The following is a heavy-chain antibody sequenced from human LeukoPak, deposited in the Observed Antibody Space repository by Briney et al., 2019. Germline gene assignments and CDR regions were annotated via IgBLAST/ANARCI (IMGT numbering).Heavy chain of an antibody. CDR2: ITSSSRYI. V-gene: IGHV3-21*01. Sequence: GGSLRRSCAASGFTFSSYSMNWVRQAPGKGLEWLSYITSSSRYIYYADSVKGRFTISRDNAKNSLYLQMNSLRAEDTAIYYCATSPGELEFDYWGQGTLVTVSS. CDR1: GFTFSSYS. J-gene: IGHJ4*02. CDR3: ATSPGELEFDY. D-gene: IGHD1-1*01.